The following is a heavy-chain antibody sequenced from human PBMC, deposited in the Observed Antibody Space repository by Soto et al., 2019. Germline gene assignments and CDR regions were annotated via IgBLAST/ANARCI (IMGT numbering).Heavy chain of an antibody. CDR3: AREGKNDYVWGSYRKSWYYFDY. Sequence: QVQLVESGGGVVQPGRSLRLSCAASGFTFSSYDMHWVRQAPGKGLEWVAVISDDGSNKYYADSVKGRFTISRDNSKNTRYVQMNSLRAEDTAVYYCAREGKNDYVWGSYRKSWYYFDYWGQGTLVTVSS. D-gene: IGHD3-16*02. V-gene: IGHV3-30-3*01. CDR2: ISDDGSNK. CDR1: GFTFSSYD. J-gene: IGHJ4*02.